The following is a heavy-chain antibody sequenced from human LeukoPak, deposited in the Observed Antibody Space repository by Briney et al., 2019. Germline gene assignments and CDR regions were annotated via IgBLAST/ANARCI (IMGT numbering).Heavy chain of an antibody. CDR3: TRHLQGSSSMSVDY. CDR1: GFSFTNFW. D-gene: IGHD6-6*01. Sequence: AGESLKISCEGSGFSFTNFWIGWVRQLPGKGLEWMGIIYPGDSDTKYGPSFQGQVTFSAGKSINTAYLQWRSLKASDTAIYYCTRHLQGSSSMSVDYWGQGTLVTVSS. V-gene: IGHV5-51*01. J-gene: IGHJ4*02. CDR2: IYPGDSDT.